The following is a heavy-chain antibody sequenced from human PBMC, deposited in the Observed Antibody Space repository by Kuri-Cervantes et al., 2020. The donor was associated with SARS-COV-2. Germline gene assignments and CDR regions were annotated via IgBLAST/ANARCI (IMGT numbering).Heavy chain of an antibody. Sequence: SETLSLTCTVSGGSISSGSYYWSWIRQPAGKGLEWIGRIYTSGSTNYNPSLKSRVTISVDTSKNQFSLKLSSVTAADTAVYYCARGFSSSWYIHFDYWGQGTLVTGSS. CDR2: IYTSGST. J-gene: IGHJ4*02. V-gene: IGHV4-61*02. CDR3: ARGFSSSWYIHFDY. CDR1: GGSISSGSYY. D-gene: IGHD6-13*01.